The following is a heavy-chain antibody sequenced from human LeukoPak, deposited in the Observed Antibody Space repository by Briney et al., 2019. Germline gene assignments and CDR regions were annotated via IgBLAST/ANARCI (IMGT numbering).Heavy chain of an antibody. CDR1: GYTFTSYG. V-gene: IGHV1-18*01. D-gene: IGHD2-15*01. Sequence: ASVKVSCKASGYTFTSYGISWVRQAPGQGLEWMGWISAYNGNTNYAQKLQGRVTTTTDTSTSTAYMELRSLRSDDTAVYYCAREPGRSSGGSTWFDPWGQGTLVTVSS. CDR3: AREPGRSSGGSTWFDP. J-gene: IGHJ5*02. CDR2: ISAYNGNT.